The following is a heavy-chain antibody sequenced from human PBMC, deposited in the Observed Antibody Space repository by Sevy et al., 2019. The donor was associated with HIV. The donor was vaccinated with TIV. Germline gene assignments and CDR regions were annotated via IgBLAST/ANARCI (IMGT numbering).Heavy chain of an antibody. CDR1: GFTFSSYS. V-gene: IGHV3-48*01. J-gene: IGHJ4*02. D-gene: IGHD3-3*01. Sequence: GGSLRLSCAASGFTFSSYSMNWVRQAPGKGLEWVSYISSSSSTIYYADSVKGRFTISRDNAKNSLYLQMNSLRAEDTAVYYGARVWGAFWSGYYTGFSDYWGQGTLVTVSS. CDR3: ARVWGAFWSGYYTGFSDY. CDR2: ISSSSSTI.